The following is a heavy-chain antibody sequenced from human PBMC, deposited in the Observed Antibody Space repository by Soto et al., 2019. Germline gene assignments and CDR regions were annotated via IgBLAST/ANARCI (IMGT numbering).Heavy chain of an antibody. V-gene: IGHV3-33*01. CDR1: GFTFSTYG. CDR3: VREGRFGSGNYAFNVEYCHH. J-gene: IGHJ1*01. Sequence: QVQLVESGGGLVQPGRSLRLSCAASGFTFSTYGMQWVRQAPGKGLEWVAFIWYDGSNKYYADSVKGRFTISRDNSKNTVHLQMNSLRAEDTAIYYCVREGRFGSGNYAFNVEYCHHWGQGTQVIVSS. CDR2: IWYDGSNK. D-gene: IGHD3-10*01.